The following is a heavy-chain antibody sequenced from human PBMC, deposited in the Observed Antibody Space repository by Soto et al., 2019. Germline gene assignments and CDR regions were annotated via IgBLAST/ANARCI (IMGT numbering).Heavy chain of an antibody. CDR1: GFTFNTYG. V-gene: IGHV3-33*08. CDR2: IWYDGSNK. CDR3: ARADCTGAYCYSWPFNYGVDV. D-gene: IGHD2-15*01. J-gene: IGHJ6*02. Sequence: WVFLRLSCTTSGFTFNTYGVHWISKDTGKGLEWVAIIWYDGSNKYYADSVKGRFTISRDNSKNTLYLQMNSLRAEDTALYYCARADCTGAYCYSWPFNYGVDVWGQGTTVTVSS.